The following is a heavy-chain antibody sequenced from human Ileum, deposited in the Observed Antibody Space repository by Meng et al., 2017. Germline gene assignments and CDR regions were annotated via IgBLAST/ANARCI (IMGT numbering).Heavy chain of an antibody. CDR3: GRGRASFYFDF. CDR2: IHAGRGDT. J-gene: IGHJ4*01. CDR1: GFTFSNYA. Sequence: QVQVVQSGADVKKPGASVRISCKASGFTFSNYAIYWVRQAPGQSLEWLGWIHAGRGDTKFSQTFQGRLAFDRDTSADTVYMELSSLTSGDRAVYYCGRGRASFYFDFLGQGTLVTVSS. D-gene: IGHD6-6*01. V-gene: IGHV1-3*01.